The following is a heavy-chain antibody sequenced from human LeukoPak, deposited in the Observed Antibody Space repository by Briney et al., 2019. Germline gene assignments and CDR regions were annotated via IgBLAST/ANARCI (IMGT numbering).Heavy chain of an antibody. V-gene: IGHV1-69*05. CDR2: IIPIFGTA. D-gene: IGHD3-3*01. Sequence: SVKVSSKASGGTFSSYAISWVRQAPGQGLEWMGGIIPIFGTANYAQKFQGRVTITTDESTSTAYMELSSLRSEDTAVYYCARGPLRFLEWLFEYWGQGTLVTVSS. CDR3: ARGPLRFLEWLFEY. J-gene: IGHJ4*02. CDR1: GGTFSSYA.